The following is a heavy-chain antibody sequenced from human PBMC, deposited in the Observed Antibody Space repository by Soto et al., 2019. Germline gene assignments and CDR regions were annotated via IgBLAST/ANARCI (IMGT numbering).Heavy chain of an antibody. CDR1: GGSISSGGYY. J-gene: IGHJ4*02. V-gene: IGHV4-31*03. CDR2: IYYSGST. CDR3: ARDPDYDSSGPQGYFDY. Sequence: PSATLSLTCTVSGGSISSGGYYWSWIRQHPGKGLEWIGYIYYSGSTYYNPSLKSRVTISVDTSKNQFSLKLSSVTAADTAVYYCARDPDYDSSGPQGYFDYWGQGTLVTVSS. D-gene: IGHD3-22*01.